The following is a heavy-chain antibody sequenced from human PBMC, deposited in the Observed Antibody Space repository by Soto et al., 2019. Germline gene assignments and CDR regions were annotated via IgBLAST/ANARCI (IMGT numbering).Heavy chain of an antibody. V-gene: IGHV3-23*01. J-gene: IGHJ6*02. D-gene: IGHD6-13*01. CDR1: GFSFSNYG. CDR3: AKDRGAAAANYGMDV. Sequence: EVQLLESGGGLVQPGGSLRLSCAASGFSFSNYGMSWVRQAPGKGLEWVSAISGSGGSTYYADSVKGRFTISRDNSKNTLYLQMNSLRAEDTAVYYCAKDRGAAAANYGMDVWGQGTTVTVSS. CDR2: ISGSGGST.